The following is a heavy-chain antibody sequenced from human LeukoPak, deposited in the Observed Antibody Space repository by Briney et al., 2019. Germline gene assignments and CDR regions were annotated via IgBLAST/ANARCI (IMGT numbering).Heavy chain of an antibody. D-gene: IGHD3-10*01. Sequence: PGGSLRLSCAASGFTFSSYAMHWVRQAPGKGLEWVAVISYDGSNKYYADSVKGRFTISRDNSKNTLYLQMNSLRAEDTAVYYCARDQRGPWLDPWGQGTLVTVSS. CDR2: ISYDGSNK. V-gene: IGHV3-30-3*01. CDR3: ARDQRGPWLDP. CDR1: GFTFSSYA. J-gene: IGHJ5*02.